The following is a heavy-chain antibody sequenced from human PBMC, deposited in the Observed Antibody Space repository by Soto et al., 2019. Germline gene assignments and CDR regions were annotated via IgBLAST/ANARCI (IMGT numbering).Heavy chain of an antibody. CDR2: INHSGST. CDR1: GGSFSGYY. V-gene: IGHV4-34*01. CDR3: ARMPPFKYSSSWYSYYFAY. J-gene: IGHJ4*02. D-gene: IGHD6-13*01. Sequence: SQTLSLTCAVYGGSFSGYYWSWIRQPPGKGLEWIGEINHSGSTNYNPSLKSRVTISVDTSKNQFSLKLSSVTAADTAVYYCARMPPFKYSSSWYSYYFAYWGQGTLDNVSS.